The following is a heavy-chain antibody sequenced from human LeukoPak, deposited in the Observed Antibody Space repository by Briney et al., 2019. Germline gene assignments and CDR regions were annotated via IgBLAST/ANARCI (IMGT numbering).Heavy chain of an antibody. CDR1: GGSFSGYY. V-gene: IGHV4-34*01. D-gene: IGHD3-3*01. CDR3: ARHGSGPTRIDY. J-gene: IGHJ4*02. Sequence: SETLSLTCAVYGGSFSGYYWSWIRQPPGKGLEWIGEINHSGSTNYNPSLRSRVTISVDTSKNQFSLKLSSVTAADTAVYYCARHGSGPTRIDYWGQGTLVTVSS. CDR2: INHSGST.